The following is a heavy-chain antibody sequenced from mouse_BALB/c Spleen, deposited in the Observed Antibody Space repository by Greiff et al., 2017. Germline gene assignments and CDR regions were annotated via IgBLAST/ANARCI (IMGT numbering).Heavy chain of an antibody. CDR3: ARQVYYGNYFDY. CDR1: GFAFSSYD. V-gene: IGHV5-12-1*01. Sequence: EVQLVESGGGLVKPGGSLKLSCAASGFAFSSYDMSWVRQTPEKRLEWVAYISSGGGSTYYPDTVKGRFAISRDNAKNTLYLQMSSLKSEDTAMYYCARQVYYGNYFDYWGQGTTLTVSS. J-gene: IGHJ2*01. CDR2: ISSGGGST. D-gene: IGHD2-1*01.